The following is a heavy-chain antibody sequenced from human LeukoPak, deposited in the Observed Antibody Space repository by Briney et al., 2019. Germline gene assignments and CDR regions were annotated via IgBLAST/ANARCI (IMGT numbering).Heavy chain of an antibody. CDR2: IWHAGTSK. Sequence: GGSLRLSCAASGFTFSHFAMHWVRQAPGKGLEWVAVIWHAGTSKYYADSVRGRFTISRDNSNNTLYLQMNNLGPEDTALYYCARVPASVYALDIWGQGTMVTISS. CDR3: ARVPASVYALDI. D-gene: IGHD5/OR15-5a*01. V-gene: IGHV3-33*08. J-gene: IGHJ3*02. CDR1: GFTFSHFA.